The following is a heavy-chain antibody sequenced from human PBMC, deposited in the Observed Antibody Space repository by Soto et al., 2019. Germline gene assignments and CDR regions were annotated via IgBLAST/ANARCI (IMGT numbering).Heavy chain of an antibody. V-gene: IGHV4-30-2*01. D-gene: IGHD4-17*01. J-gene: IGHJ4*02. CDR3: ARGGDGDFDY. CDR1: DDSIRSGGYS. CDR2: IYRFGST. Sequence: QLQLQESGSGLVKPSQILSLTCAVSDDSIRSGGYSWSWIRQPPGKGLEWIGYIYRFGSTYYNPSLKSRVTISVDRSKNQFSLRLSSVTAADTAVYYCARGGDGDFDYWGQVTLVTVSS.